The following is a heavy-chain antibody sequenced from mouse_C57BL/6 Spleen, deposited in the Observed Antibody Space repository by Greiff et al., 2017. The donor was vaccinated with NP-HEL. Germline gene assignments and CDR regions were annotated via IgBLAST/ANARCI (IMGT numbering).Heavy chain of an antibody. D-gene: IGHD1-1*01. CDR2: IYPGDGDT. CDR1: GYAFSSSW. Sequence: VQLQQSGPELVKPGASVKISCKASGYAFSSSWMNWVKQRPGKGLEWIGRIYPGDGDTNYNGKLKGKATLTADKSSSTAYMQLSSLTSEDSAVYFCARFITTVVALDYWGQGTTLTVSS. CDR3: ARFITTVVALDY. V-gene: IGHV1-82*01. J-gene: IGHJ2*01.